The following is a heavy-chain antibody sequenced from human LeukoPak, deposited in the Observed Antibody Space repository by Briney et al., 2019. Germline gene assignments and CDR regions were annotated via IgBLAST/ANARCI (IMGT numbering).Heavy chain of an antibody. CDR3: ARVRCSGGSCYYFDY. J-gene: IGHJ4*02. CDR2: ISGYNGNI. D-gene: IGHD2-15*01. V-gene: IGHV1-18*01. CDR1: GGTFSSYG. Sequence: ASVKVSCKASGGTFSSYGVSWVRQAPGQGLEWMGWISGYNGNINYAQKLQGRVTMTTDTSTSTAYMELRSLISDDTAVYYCARVRCSGGSCYYFDYWGQGTQVAVSS.